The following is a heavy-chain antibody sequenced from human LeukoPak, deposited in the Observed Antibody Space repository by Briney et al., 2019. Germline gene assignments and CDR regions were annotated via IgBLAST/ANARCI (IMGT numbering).Heavy chain of an antibody. J-gene: IGHJ4*02. CDR2: INPNSGGT. Sequence: ASVKVSCKASGYTFTSYGISWVRQAPGQGLEWMGWINPNSGGTNYAQKFQGRVTMTRDTSISTAYMELSSLTSDDTAVYYCARDFHNKKWYDGPGYYFDFWGQGTLVTVSS. D-gene: IGHD2-15*01. V-gene: IGHV1-2*02. CDR3: ARDFHNKKWYDGPGYYFDF. CDR1: GYTFTSYG.